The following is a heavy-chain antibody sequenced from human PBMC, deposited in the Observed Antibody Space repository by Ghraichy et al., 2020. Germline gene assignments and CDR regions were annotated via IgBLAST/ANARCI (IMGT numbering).Heavy chain of an antibody. CDR2: IYYSGST. D-gene: IGHD4-23*01. J-gene: IGHJ5*02. CDR1: GGSISSYY. CDR3: ARHSAVLTPLNGFDP. Sequence: SETLSLTCTVSGGSISSYYWSWIRQPPGKGLEWIGYIYYSGSTKYNPSLKSRVTISVDSSKNQFSLKLTSVTAADTAVYYCARHSAVLTPLNGFDPWGQGTLVTVSS. V-gene: IGHV4-59*08.